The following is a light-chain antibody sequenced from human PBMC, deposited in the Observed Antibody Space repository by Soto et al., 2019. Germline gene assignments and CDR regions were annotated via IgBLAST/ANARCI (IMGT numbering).Light chain of an antibody. V-gene: IGKV1-39*01. CDR3: QHSYSIPWT. Sequence: DIQMTQSPSSLSASVRDRVTFTCRASQSISSYLNWYQQKPGKAPKVLIYAASSLQSGVLSRFSGSGSGTDFTVTISSLQPEDCATYYCQHSYSIPWTFGQGTKVEIK. J-gene: IGKJ1*01. CDR1: QSISSY. CDR2: AAS.